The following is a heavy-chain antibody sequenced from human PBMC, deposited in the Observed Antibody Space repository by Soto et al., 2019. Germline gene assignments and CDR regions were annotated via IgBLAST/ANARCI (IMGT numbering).Heavy chain of an antibody. CDR3: ARGMTPPGAPAWYYFDS. CDR1: VASITGSSY. J-gene: IGHJ4*02. CDR2: FSLSGTT. V-gene: IGHV4-4*07. Sequence: SETLSLTGTVSVASITGSSYWSCIRQPAGKGLEWIGRFSLSGTTSYNRSLRSRVTMSADVSKNQFSLRLTSVTAADTALYYCARGMTPPGAPAWYYFDSWGQGTLVTVSS. D-gene: IGHD2-8*02.